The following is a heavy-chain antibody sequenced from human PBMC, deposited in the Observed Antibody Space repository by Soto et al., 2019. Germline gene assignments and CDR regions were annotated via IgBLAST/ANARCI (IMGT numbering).Heavy chain of an antibody. Sequence: PGGSLRLSCAASGIPFSSYWMTWVRQAPGKGLEWVANIKQDGSEKYYVDSVKGRFTVSRDNAKNSLYLQMNSLRAEDTAVYYCARYRWLQSKFGYFYYWGQGALVTVSS. CDR2: IKQDGSEK. D-gene: IGHD5-12*01. V-gene: IGHV3-7*01. J-gene: IGHJ4*02. CDR1: GIPFSSYW. CDR3: ARYRWLQSKFGYFYY.